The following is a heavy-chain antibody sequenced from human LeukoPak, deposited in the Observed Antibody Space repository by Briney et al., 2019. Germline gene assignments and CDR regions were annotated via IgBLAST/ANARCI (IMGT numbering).Heavy chain of an antibody. Sequence: GSSVKVSCKASGGTFSSYVISWVRQAPGPGLEWMGGIIPTFGTANYAQKFQGRVTITADESTSTAYVELSSLRSEDRAVYDCARAARFLSWFDPWGQGTLVTVSS. CDR1: GGTFSSYV. D-gene: IGHD3-3*01. V-gene: IGHV1-69*01. J-gene: IGHJ5*02. CDR3: ARAARFLSWFDP. CDR2: IIPTFGTA.